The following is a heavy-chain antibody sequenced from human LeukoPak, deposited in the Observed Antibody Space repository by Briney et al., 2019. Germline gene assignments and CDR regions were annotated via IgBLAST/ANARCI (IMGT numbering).Heavy chain of an antibody. J-gene: IGHJ4*02. V-gene: IGHV3-23*01. D-gene: IGHD3-10*01. CDR2: ISGSGGST. CDR3: AKGGILWFGELFYFDY. CDR1: GFTFSSYA. Sequence: GGSLRLSCAASGFTFSSYAMSWVRQAPGKGLEWVSAISGSGGSTYYADSVKGRFTISRDNSKNTLYLQMNNLRAEDTAVYYCAKGGILWFGELFYFDYWGQGTLVTVSS.